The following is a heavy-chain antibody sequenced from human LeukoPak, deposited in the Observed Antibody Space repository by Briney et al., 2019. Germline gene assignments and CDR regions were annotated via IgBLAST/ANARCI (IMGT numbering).Heavy chain of an antibody. J-gene: IGHJ4*02. D-gene: IGHD3-16*02. V-gene: IGHV4-30-4*01. CDR3: AVYIWGTYRHSAY. CDR1: GGSISSGDYF. CDR2: IYYSGST. Sequence: PPQTLSLTCTVSGGSISSGDYFWSWIRQPPGKGLERIGYIYYSGSTSYNPSLKSRVTISVDTSKNQFSLKMTSVTAADTAVYYCAVYIWGTYRHSAYWGQGTLVTVSS.